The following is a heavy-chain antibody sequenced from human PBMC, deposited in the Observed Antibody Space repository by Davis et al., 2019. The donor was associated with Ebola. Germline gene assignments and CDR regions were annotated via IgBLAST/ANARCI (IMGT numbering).Heavy chain of an antibody. CDR3: VRGDFFDSSGNFIDAFDI. J-gene: IGHJ3*02. V-gene: IGHV3-7*03. Sequence: GESLKISCAASGFTFSSYWMSWVRQAPGKGLEWVANIKQDGSEKYYVDSVKGRFTISRDNVKNSLYLQMNSLRAEDTAVYYCVRGDFFDSSGNFIDAFDIWGQGTMVTVSS. CDR2: IKQDGSEK. CDR1: GFTFSSYW. D-gene: IGHD3-22*01.